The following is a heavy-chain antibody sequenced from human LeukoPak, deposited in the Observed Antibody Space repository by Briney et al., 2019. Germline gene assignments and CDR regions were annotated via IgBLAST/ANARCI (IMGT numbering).Heavy chain of an antibody. CDR2: ISGSGGST. J-gene: IGHJ4*02. Sequence: PGGSLRLSCAASGFTFSSYDMTWVRQAPGKGLEWVSVISGSGGSTYYADSVKGRFTISRDNSKNTLYLQMNSLRAEDTAVYYCAKDFSSGYYSFDSWGQGTLVTVSS. D-gene: IGHD3-3*01. CDR1: GFTFSSYD. V-gene: IGHV3-23*01. CDR3: AKDFSSGYYSFDS.